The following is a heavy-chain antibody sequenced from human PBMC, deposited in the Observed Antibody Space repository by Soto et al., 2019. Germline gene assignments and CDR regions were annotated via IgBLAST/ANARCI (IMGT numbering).Heavy chain of an antibody. CDR1: GFTFSNFA. D-gene: IGHD2-2*01. CDR2: ITGSTGTT. Sequence: GGSLRLSCAASGFTFSNFAMSWVRHAPGKGLEWVSEITGSTGTTYYADSVKGRFVISRDNSKNTLHLQMNSLRAEDTAVYYCAKDTSSSPYYMDVWGKGTTDTVSS. J-gene: IGHJ6*03. CDR3: AKDTSSSPYYMDV. V-gene: IGHV3-23*01.